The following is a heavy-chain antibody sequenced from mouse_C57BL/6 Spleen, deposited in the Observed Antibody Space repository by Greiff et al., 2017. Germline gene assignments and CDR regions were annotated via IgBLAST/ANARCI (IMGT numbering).Heavy chain of an antibody. CDR2: IWGGGST. CDR1: GFSLTSYG. J-gene: IGHJ1*03. V-gene: IGHV2-9*01. CDR3: AKHAPYYYGSSYDWYFDV. Sequence: VQGVESGPGLVAPSQSLSITCTVSGFSLTSYGVDWVRQPPGKGLEWLGVIWGGGSTNYNSALMSRLSISKDNSKSQVFLKMNSLQTDDTAMYYCAKHAPYYYGSSYDWYFDVWGTGTTVTVSS. D-gene: IGHD1-1*01.